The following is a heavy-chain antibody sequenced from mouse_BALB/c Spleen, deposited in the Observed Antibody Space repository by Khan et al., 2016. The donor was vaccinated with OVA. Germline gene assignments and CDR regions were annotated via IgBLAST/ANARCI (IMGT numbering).Heavy chain of an antibody. CDR2: ISYSGNT. V-gene: IGHV3-2*02. Sequence: QLEESGPGLVKPSQSLTLTCTVTGYSITTDYAWNWIRQFPGNKLECMGYISYSGNTKYNPSLKSRISITRDTSKNQFFLQLKSVTTEDTARYYCARVYGGDFDYWGQGTTLTVSS. D-gene: IGHD1-1*01. CDR1: GYSITTDYA. CDR3: ARVYGGDFDY. J-gene: IGHJ2*01.